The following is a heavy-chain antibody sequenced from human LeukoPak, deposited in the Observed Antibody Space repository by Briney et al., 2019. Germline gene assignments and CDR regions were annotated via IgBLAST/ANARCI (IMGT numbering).Heavy chain of an antibody. Sequence: GRSLRLSCAASGFTFSSYAMSWVRQAPGKGLQWVSAISGSGGSTYYADSVKGRFTISRDNSKNTLYLQMNSLRAEDTAVYYCARDSGSGSYYNCFDYWGQGTLVTVSS. CDR1: GFTFSSYA. J-gene: IGHJ4*02. CDR2: ISGSGGST. CDR3: ARDSGSGSYYNCFDY. D-gene: IGHD3-10*01. V-gene: IGHV3-23*01.